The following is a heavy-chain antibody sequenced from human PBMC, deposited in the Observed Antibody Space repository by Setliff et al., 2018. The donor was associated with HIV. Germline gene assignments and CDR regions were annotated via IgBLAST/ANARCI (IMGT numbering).Heavy chain of an antibody. J-gene: IGHJ4*02. Sequence: GASVKVSCKASGGTFSSYAISWVRQAPGQGLEWMGGIIPIFGTTNYAQKFQGRVTITTDESTSTAYMELSSLRSEDTAVYYCAADLEGNYYDSSGYFGWGQGTLVTVSS. CDR3: AADLEGNYYDSSGYFG. D-gene: IGHD3-22*01. CDR1: GGTFSSYA. CDR2: IIPIFGTT. V-gene: IGHV1-69*05.